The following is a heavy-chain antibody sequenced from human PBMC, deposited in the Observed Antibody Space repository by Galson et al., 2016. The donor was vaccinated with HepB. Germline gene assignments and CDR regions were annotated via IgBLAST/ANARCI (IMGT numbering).Heavy chain of an antibody. CDR1: GFSLSTSEEG. Sequence: PALVKPTQTLTLTCTFSGFSLSTSEEGVGWIRQPPGKALEWLALIYRSGDKRYSPSLKNRLTITKLTSANQVVLAMTDMDPTDTGTYYCVHEKRWLHVDYWGQGTLVTVSS. CDR2: IYRSGDK. D-gene: IGHD5-24*01. CDR3: VHEKRWLHVDY. J-gene: IGHJ4*02. V-gene: IGHV2-5*04.